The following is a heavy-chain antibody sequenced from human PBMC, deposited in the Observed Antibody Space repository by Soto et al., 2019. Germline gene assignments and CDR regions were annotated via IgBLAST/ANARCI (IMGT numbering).Heavy chain of an antibody. D-gene: IGHD2-2*01. CDR3: ARFVGRTYQLLSFWLDP. Sequence: SETLSLTCTVSGGSISSGGYYWSWIRQHPGKGLEWIGYIYYSGSTYYNPSLKSRVTISVDTSKNQFSLKLSSVTAADTAVYYCARFVGRTYQLLSFWLDPWGQGTLVTVSS. V-gene: IGHV4-31*03. CDR1: GGSISSGGYY. CDR2: IYYSGST. J-gene: IGHJ5*02.